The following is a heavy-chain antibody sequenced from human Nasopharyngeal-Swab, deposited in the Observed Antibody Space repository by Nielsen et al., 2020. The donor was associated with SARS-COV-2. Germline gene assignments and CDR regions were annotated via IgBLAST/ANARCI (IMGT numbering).Heavy chain of an antibody. D-gene: IGHD5-18*01. Sequence: GGSLRLSCAASGFIFSSYAMHWVRQAPGKGLEWVAVISYDESNKYYADSVKGRFTISRDNSKNTLYLQMNSLRAADTTVYYCAKAGGGYSYADYWGQGTLVTVSS. CDR1: GFIFSSYA. J-gene: IGHJ4*02. V-gene: IGHV3-30-3*01. CDR2: ISYDESNK. CDR3: AKAGGGYSYADY.